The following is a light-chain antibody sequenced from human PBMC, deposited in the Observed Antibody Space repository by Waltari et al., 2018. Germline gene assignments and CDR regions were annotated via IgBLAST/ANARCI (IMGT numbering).Light chain of an antibody. CDR3: QQYGGSRRT. V-gene: IGKV3-20*01. J-gene: IGKJ1*01. CDR2: GAS. CDR1: QSVTSRS. Sequence: VLTQSPGTLSLSPGERATLSCRASQSVTSRSLAWYQQKPGQAPRLLIYGASNRATGIPVRFSGRGSGTDFTLTISRLEPEDFAVYYCQQYGGSRRTFGQGTKVDIK.